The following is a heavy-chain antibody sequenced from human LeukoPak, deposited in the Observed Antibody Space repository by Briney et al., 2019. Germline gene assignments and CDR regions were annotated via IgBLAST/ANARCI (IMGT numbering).Heavy chain of an antibody. CDR3: ARVAYYYDSSGHPPV. V-gene: IGHV1-69*05. Sequence: GASVKVSCKASGGTFSIYAISWVRQAPGQRLEWMGGIIPIFGTANYAQKFQGRVTITTDESTSTAYMELSRLRSEDTDVYYCARVAYYYDSSGHPPVWGQGTLVTVSS. CDR2: IIPIFGTA. D-gene: IGHD3-22*01. J-gene: IGHJ4*02. CDR1: GGTFSIYA.